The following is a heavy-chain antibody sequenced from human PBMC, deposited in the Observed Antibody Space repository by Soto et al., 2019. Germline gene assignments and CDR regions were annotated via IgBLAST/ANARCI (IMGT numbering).Heavy chain of an antibody. V-gene: IGHV3-74*01. Sequence: EVQLVESGGGLVQPGGSLRLSCAASGFTFSGDWMHWVRLAPGKGLVWVSSINMDGSSTNYADSVKGRFTISRDNAKNTQYMQLNSVSVDDTTVYYCALGLRGQYHRNYWGQGALVTVFS. CDR3: ALGLRGQYHRNY. CDR2: INMDGSST. J-gene: IGHJ4*02. D-gene: IGHD2-2*01. CDR1: GFTFSGDW.